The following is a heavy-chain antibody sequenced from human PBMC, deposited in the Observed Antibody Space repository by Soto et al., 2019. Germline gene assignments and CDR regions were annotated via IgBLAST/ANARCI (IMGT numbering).Heavy chain of an antibody. D-gene: IGHD3-3*01. CDR3: ARKGVGTAVGYYYYYGMDV. CDR2: INPNSGGT. J-gene: IGHJ6*02. V-gene: IGHV1-2*02. CDR1: GYTFTGYY. Sequence: ASVKVSCKASGYTFTGYYMHWVRQAPGQGLEWMGWINPNSGGTNYAQKFQGRVTMTRDTSISTAYMELSRLRSDGTAVYYCARKGVGTAVGYYYYYGMDVWGQGTTVTVSS.